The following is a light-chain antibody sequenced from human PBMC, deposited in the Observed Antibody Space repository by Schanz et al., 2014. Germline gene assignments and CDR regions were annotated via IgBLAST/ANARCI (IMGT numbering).Light chain of an antibody. CDR1: SSDVGAYNY. CDR3: SSYTSSNTVV. Sequence: QSALTQPASVSGSPGQSITISCTGTSSDVGAYNYVSWYQHHPGKAPKLMIYEVNNRPSGVSNRFSGSKSGNTASLTISGLQAEDEADYYCSSYTSSNTVVFGGGTKLTVL. J-gene: IGLJ3*02. V-gene: IGLV2-14*01. CDR2: EVN.